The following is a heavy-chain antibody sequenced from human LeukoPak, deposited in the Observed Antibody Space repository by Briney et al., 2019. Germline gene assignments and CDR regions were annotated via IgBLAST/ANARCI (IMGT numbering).Heavy chain of an antibody. CDR3: ATVASSRTTEVVPAAMYYY. J-gene: IGHJ4*02. CDR1: GYTFTSYG. CDR2: ISANNGNT. D-gene: IGHD2-2*01. V-gene: IGHV1-18*01. Sequence: ASVKVSCKASGYTFTSYGISWVRQAPRQGLEWMGWISANNGNTNYAQKLQGRVTMTTDTSTSTAYMELRSLRSDDTAVYYCATVASSRTTEVVPAAMYYYWGQGILVTVSS.